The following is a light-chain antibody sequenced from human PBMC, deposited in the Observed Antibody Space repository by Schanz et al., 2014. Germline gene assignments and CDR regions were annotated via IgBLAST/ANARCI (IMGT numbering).Light chain of an antibody. V-gene: IGKV3-15*01. CDR1: QSVSRK. CDR2: DAS. J-gene: IGKJ2*01. Sequence: EIVMTQSPATLSVSPGERATLSCRASQSVSRKLAWFQQKPGQGPRLLIYDASTRATGIPARFSGSGSETEFTLTISSLQSEDFAVYYCQQYNKWPLYTFGQGTKLEIK. CDR3: QQYNKWPLYT.